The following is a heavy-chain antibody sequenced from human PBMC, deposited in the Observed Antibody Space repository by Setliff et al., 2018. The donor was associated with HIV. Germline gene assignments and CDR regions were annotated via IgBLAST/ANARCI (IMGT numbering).Heavy chain of an antibody. CDR2: IYYSGST. D-gene: IGHD3-3*01. CDR1: GGSISSSSYY. J-gene: IGHJ5*02. V-gene: IGHV4-39*07. Sequence: SETLSLTCTVSGGSISSSSYYWGWIRQPPGKGLEWIGSIYYSGSTYYNPSLKSRVTISVDTSQNQFSLKLNSVTAADTAVYYCALARDFWIGEPGLQRCAVVFIIIPINACKPLQGLPWG. CDR3: ALARDFWIGEPGLQRCAVVFIIIPINACKPLQGLP.